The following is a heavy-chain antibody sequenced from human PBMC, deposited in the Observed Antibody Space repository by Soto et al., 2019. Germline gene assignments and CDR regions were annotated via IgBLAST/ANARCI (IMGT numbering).Heavy chain of an antibody. Sequence: EVQLVESGGGLVQPGGSLRLSCAASGFTFSSYSMNWVRQAPGKGLEWVSYISSSSSTIYYADSVKGRFTISRDNAKNSLYLQRNSLRAEDTAVYYCAREKTSTYYDFWSGYLLDDKPIYYMDVWGKGTTVTVSS. D-gene: IGHD3-3*01. CDR2: ISSSSSTI. J-gene: IGHJ6*03. V-gene: IGHV3-48*01. CDR3: AREKTSTYYDFWSGYLLDDKPIYYMDV. CDR1: GFTFSSYS.